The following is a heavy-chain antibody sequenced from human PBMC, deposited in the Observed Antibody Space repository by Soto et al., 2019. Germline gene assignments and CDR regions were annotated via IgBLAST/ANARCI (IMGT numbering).Heavy chain of an antibody. J-gene: IGHJ6*02. CDR1: GYTFTSYD. V-gene: IGHV1-8*01. CDR2: MNPNSGNT. Sequence: ASVKVSCKASGYTFTSYDINWVRQATGQGLEWMGWMNPNSGNTGYAQKFQGRVTMTRNTPISTAYMELSSLRSEDTAVYYCARVTGTTGYYGMDVWGQGTTVTVSS. D-gene: IGHD1-7*01. CDR3: ARVTGTTGYYGMDV.